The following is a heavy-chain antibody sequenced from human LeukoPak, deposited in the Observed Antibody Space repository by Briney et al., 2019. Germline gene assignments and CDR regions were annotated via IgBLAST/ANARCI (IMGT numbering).Heavy chain of an antibody. CDR1: DGSISNYY. V-gene: IGHV4-4*09. D-gene: IGHD2-8*02. CDR3: ARHLTGSSVCIEY. J-gene: IGHJ4*02. Sequence: SETLSLTCTVSDGSISNYYWSWIRQPPGKGLEWIGYIYTSGSTNYNPSLKSRVTVSVDTSKNQFSLKLSSVTAADTAVYYCARHLTGSSVCIEYWGQGTLVTVSS. CDR2: IYTSGST.